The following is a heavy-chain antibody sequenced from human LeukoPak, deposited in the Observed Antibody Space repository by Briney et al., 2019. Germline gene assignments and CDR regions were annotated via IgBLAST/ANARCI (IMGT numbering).Heavy chain of an antibody. Sequence: KPSETLSLTCTVSGYSISSGYYWGWIRQPPGKGLEWIGSIYHSGSTYYNPSLKSRVTISVDTSKNQFSLKLSSVTAADTAVYFCARVQIVVVAATYWFDPWGQGTLVTVSS. V-gene: IGHV4-38-2*02. CDR3: ARVQIVVVAATYWFDP. D-gene: IGHD2-15*01. J-gene: IGHJ5*02. CDR2: IYHSGST. CDR1: GYSISSGYY.